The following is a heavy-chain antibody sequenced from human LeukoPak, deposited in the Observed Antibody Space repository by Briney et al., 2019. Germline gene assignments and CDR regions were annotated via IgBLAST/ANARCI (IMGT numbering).Heavy chain of an antibody. CDR2: IIPILGIA. Sequence: ASVKVSCKASGGTFSSYAISWVRQAPGQGLEWMGRIIPILGIANYAQKFQGRVTITTDESTSTAYMELSSLRSEDTAVYYCARDSGSYFFDYWGQGTLVTVSS. V-gene: IGHV1-69*04. CDR3: ARDSGSYFFDY. D-gene: IGHD1-26*01. J-gene: IGHJ4*02. CDR1: GGTFSSYA.